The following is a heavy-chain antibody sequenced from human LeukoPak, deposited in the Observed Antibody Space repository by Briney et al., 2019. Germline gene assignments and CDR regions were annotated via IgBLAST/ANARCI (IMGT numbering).Heavy chain of an antibody. V-gene: IGHV4-34*01. CDR1: GGSFSGYY. CDR2: INHRGST. CDR3: ARGPCSTSCHRSWYFDY. J-gene: IGHJ4*02. D-gene: IGHD2-2*01. Sequence: PSETLSLTCAVYGGSFSGYYWTWIRQPPGKGLVWIGEINHRGSTTYKPSLKSRVTISVDTSKNHFSLRLTSVTAADTAVYYCARGPCSTSCHRSWYFDYWGQGTLVTVSS.